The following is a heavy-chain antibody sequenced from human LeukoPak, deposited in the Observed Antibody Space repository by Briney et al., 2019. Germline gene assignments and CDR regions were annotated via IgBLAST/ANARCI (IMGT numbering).Heavy chain of an antibody. V-gene: IGHV3-30*02. J-gene: IGHJ4*02. CDR3: ARDDPHYDILTGYYPIDS. D-gene: IGHD3-9*01. CDR2: LRYDGSNQ. Sequence: GGSLRLSCEASGFTFTRNGMHWVRQAPGKGLEWVAFLRYDGSNQYYADSVQGRFTISRDNSKNTLYLQMYSLRAEDTAVYYCARDDPHYDILTGYYPIDSWGPGTLATVSS. CDR1: GFTFTRNG.